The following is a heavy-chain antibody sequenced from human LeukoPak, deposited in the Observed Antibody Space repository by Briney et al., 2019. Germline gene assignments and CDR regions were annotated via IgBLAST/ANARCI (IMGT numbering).Heavy chain of an antibody. D-gene: IGHD6-19*01. CDR3: ARDSSGWHYYFDY. CDR2: ISSSGSTI. V-gene: IGHV3-48*03. J-gene: IGHJ4*02. CDR1: GFTFSSYE. Sequence: PGGSLRLSXAASGFTFSSYEMNWVRQAPGKGLEWVSYISSSGSTIYYADSVKGRFTTSRDNAKNSLYLQMNSLRAEDTAVYYCARDSSGWHYYFDYWGQGTLVTVSS.